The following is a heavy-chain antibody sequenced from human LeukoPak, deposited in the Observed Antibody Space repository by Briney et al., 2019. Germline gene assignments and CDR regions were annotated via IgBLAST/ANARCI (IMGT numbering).Heavy chain of an antibody. V-gene: IGHV4-61*01. D-gene: IGHD7-27*01. J-gene: IGHJ4*02. Sequence: PSETLSLTGSASGGSVASGIYYGSWIRQPPGKELEWIGYISYRGNTNYNPSLKSRVTISVDTSKNQFSLKLTSVTAADTAVYYCAREHHWGDFDNWGQGTLVTVSS. CDR2: ISYRGNT. CDR1: GGSVASGIYY. CDR3: AREHHWGDFDN.